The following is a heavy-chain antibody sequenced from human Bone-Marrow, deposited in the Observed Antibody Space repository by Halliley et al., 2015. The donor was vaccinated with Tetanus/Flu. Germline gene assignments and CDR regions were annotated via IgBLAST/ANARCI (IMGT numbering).Heavy chain of an antibody. D-gene: IGHD2-15*01. V-gene: IGHV3-53*01. CDR2: IYSGGTP. CDR3: ARVRCSNGTCYSSY. J-gene: IGHJ4*02. Sequence: VSRIYSGGTPYYAESVRGRFSVSRDNSKNTLNLQMNSLRAEDTAFYYCARVRCSNGTCYSSYWGQGTLVTVSS.